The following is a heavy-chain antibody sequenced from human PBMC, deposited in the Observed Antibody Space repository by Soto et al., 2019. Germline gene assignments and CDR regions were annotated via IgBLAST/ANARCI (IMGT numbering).Heavy chain of an antibody. Sequence: SQTLSLTCAISGDSVSTISAAWNWIRQSPSRGLEWLGRTYYRSRWFSDYSVSVQSRMTITPDTSKNQVSLQLNSVTPEDTAVYYCARSRSGAFDIWGQGTMVTVS. CDR2: TYYRSRWFS. CDR3: ARSRSGAFDI. V-gene: IGHV6-1*01. CDR1: GDSVSTISAA. J-gene: IGHJ3*02.